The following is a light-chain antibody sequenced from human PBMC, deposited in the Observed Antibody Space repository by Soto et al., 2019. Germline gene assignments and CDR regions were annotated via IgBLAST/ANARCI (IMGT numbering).Light chain of an antibody. CDR2: STN. Sequence: QAVVTQEPSFSVSPGGTVTLTCGLSSGSVSTSYYPSWYQQTPGQAPRTLIYSTNTRSSGVPGRSSGSILGNKAALTITGAQADDESDYYCVLYMSSGISVFGGGTKLTVL. CDR3: VLYMSSGISV. J-gene: IGLJ2*01. CDR1: SGSVSTSYY. V-gene: IGLV8-61*01.